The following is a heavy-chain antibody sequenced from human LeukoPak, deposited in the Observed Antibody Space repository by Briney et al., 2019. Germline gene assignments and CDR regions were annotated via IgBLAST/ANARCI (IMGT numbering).Heavy chain of an antibody. J-gene: IGHJ4*02. V-gene: IGHV6-1*01. Sequence: SQTLSLTCAISGDSVSRDSIAWNWIRQSPSRGLEWLGRTYYKSAWYNDYAVSVKGRIIINPDTSKNQFSLQLTSVTPEDTALYYCASGGFKRHFDYWGQGTLVTVSS. D-gene: IGHD3-10*01. CDR2: TYYKSAWYN. CDR1: GDSVSRDSIA. CDR3: ASGGFKRHFDY.